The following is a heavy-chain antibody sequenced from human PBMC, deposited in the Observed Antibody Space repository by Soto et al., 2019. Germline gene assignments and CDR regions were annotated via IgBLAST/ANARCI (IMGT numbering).Heavy chain of an antibody. J-gene: IGHJ4*02. Sequence: GGSLRLSCAASGFTFNNYAMTWVRQAPGKGLEWVSTVLQSGSGTYYADSVRGRFIISRDNSKNTLYLQMNSLRAEDTAVYHCVIDYYHVSASYYDIPLDYWGQGTLVTVSS. CDR1: GFTFNNYA. CDR3: VIDYYHVSASYYDIPLDY. CDR2: VLQSGSGT. V-gene: IGHV3-23*01. D-gene: IGHD3-10*01.